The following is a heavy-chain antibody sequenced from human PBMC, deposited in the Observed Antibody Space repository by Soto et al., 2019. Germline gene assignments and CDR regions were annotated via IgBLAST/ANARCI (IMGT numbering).Heavy chain of an antibody. J-gene: IGHJ4*02. CDR1: GGTFSSYN. CDR2: IISILGIA. V-gene: IGHV1-69*02. CDR3: AMEYCSSTSCYRDY. D-gene: IGHD2-2*02. Sequence: QVQLVQSGAEVKKPGSSVKVSCKASGGTFSSYNISWVRQAPGQGLEWMGRIISILGIANYAQKFQSRVTITADKFTSTAYMALSSLRSEDTAVYYCAMEYCSSTSCYRDYWGQGTLVTVSS.